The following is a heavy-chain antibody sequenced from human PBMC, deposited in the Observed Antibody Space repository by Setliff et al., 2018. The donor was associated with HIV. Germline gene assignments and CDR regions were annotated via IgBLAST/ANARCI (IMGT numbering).Heavy chain of an antibody. CDR1: GYTFTGYY. CDR3: ARNYYDSSGYRRYYYYYYMDV. D-gene: IGHD3-22*01. V-gene: IGHV1-2*06. Sequence: ASVKVSCKASGYTFTGYYMHWVRQAPGQGLEWMGRINPNSGGTNYAQKFQGRVTMTRDTSISTAYMELSRLRSDDTAVYYCARNYYDSSGYRRYYYYYYMDVWGKGTTVTVS. J-gene: IGHJ6*03. CDR2: INPNSGGT.